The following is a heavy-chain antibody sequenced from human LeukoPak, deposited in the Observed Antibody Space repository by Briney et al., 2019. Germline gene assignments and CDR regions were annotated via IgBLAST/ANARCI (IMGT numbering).Heavy chain of an antibody. CDR2: ISGSGGST. V-gene: IGHV3-23*01. J-gene: IGHJ4*02. Sequence: HPGGSLRLSCAASGFTFSSYAMSWVRQAPGKGLEWVSAISGSGGSTYYADSVKGRFTISRDNSKNTLYLQMNSLRAEDTAVYCCAKDGDGYNPFDYWGQGTLVTVSS. CDR1: GFTFSSYA. D-gene: IGHD5-24*01. CDR3: AKDGDGYNPFDY.